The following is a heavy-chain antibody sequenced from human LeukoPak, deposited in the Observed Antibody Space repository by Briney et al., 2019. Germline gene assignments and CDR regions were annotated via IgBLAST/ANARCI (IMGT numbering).Heavy chain of an antibody. CDR3: AKGARSDY. CDR1: GLNFNTYD. Sequence: GGSLRLSYVGSGLNFNTYDLTWDRQAPGKGLEWVALFGTRHTHIFYADSVEGRFAISRDNSKNTVYLQMNSLRVEDAAVYYCAKGARSDYWGQGTLVTVSS. CDR2: FGTRHTHI. V-gene: IGHV3-23*01. J-gene: IGHJ4*02.